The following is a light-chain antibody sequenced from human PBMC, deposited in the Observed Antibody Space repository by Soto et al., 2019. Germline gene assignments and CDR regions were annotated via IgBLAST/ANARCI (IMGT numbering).Light chain of an antibody. Sequence: DIQMTQSPSSLSASVGDRVTITCRASQSITSYLNWYQQKPGKAPKLLIYAASSLQSGVPSRFNGGGSGTDFTLTISSLQPEDFATYYCQQSYSIPLTFGQGTKVEIK. CDR1: QSITSY. J-gene: IGKJ1*01. V-gene: IGKV1-39*01. CDR2: AAS. CDR3: QQSYSIPLT.